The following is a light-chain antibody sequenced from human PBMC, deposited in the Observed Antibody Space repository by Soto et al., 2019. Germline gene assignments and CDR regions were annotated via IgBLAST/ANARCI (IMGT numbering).Light chain of an antibody. CDR2: GAS. V-gene: IGKV3-20*01. CDR3: QQYGTPGT. J-gene: IGKJ4*01. Sequence: EIVLTQSPGTLSLSPGERATLSCRASQRVSSNYLAWYQQKPGQAPRLLIYGASSRATGIPDRFSGSGSGTDFTLTISRLEPEDFAVYYCQQYGTPGTFGGGTKVEIK. CDR1: QRVSSNY.